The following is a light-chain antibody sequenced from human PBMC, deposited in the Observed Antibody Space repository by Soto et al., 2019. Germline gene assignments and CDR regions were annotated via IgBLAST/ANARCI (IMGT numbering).Light chain of an antibody. CDR3: QTWDTGIGV. CDR2: VNSNGTH. J-gene: IGLJ3*02. V-gene: IGLV4-69*02. CDR1: SGHRSYA. Sequence: QPVLTQSPSASASLGASVKLTCTLSSGHRSYAIAWHQQQPEKGPRYLMKVNSNGTHIKEDGIPDRFSGSSSGAERYLTIFSLQSEDEADYYCQTWDTGIGVFGGGTKLTVL.